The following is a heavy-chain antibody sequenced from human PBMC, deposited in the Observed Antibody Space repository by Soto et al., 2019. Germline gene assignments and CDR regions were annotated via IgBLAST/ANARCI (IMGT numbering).Heavy chain of an antibody. J-gene: IGHJ4*02. D-gene: IGHD5-18*01. CDR3: AKSGQATVIWGYGDS. V-gene: IGHV3-30*18. Sequence: QLVESGGGLVKPGGSLRLSCAASGFAFSSYGIHWVRQAPGKGLEWVALISYDGNTNYYADSVKGRFTISRDNSKNTLYLQMDSLRPEDTAVYYCAKSGQATVIWGYGDSWGQGTLVTVSS. CDR1: GFAFSSYG. CDR2: ISYDGNTN.